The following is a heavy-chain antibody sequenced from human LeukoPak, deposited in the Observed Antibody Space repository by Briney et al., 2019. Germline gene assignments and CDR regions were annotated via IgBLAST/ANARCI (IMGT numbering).Heavy chain of an antibody. D-gene: IGHD6-19*01. V-gene: IGHV3-30*18. Sequence: GGSLRLSCAAPGFTFSNYGMHWVRQAPGKGLEWVAIISYDGSNQYYTDSVKGRFTISRDNSKNTLYLQMNSLRAEDTAVYYCAKDRSGLNWYFDLWGRGTLVTVSS. J-gene: IGHJ2*01. CDR2: ISYDGSNQ. CDR1: GFTFSNYG. CDR3: AKDRSGLNWYFDL.